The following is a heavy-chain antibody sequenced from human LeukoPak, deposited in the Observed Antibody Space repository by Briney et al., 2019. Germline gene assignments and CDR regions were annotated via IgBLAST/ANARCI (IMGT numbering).Heavy chain of an antibody. Sequence: PSETLSLTCTVSGGSISSYYWSWIRQPPGKGLEWIGYIYYSGSTNYNPSLKSRVTISVDTSKNQFSLKLSSVTAADTAVYYCARLVAVAGTGYFDYWGQGTQVTVSS. CDR3: ARLVAVAGTGYFDY. D-gene: IGHD6-19*01. V-gene: IGHV4-59*08. J-gene: IGHJ4*02. CDR1: GGSISSYY. CDR2: IYYSGST.